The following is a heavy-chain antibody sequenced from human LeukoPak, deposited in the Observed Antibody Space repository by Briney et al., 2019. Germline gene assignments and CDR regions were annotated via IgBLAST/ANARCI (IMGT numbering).Heavy chain of an antibody. J-gene: IGHJ5*02. CDR3: ARVVAAAGNNWFDP. Sequence: SETLSLTCTVSGGSISSYYWSWIRQPPGKGLEWIGYIYYSGSTNYNPSLKSRVTISVDTSKNQFSLKLNSVTAADTAVYYCARVVAAAGNNWFDPWGQGTLVTVSS. V-gene: IGHV4-59*12. CDR1: GGSISSYY. CDR2: IYYSGST. D-gene: IGHD6-13*01.